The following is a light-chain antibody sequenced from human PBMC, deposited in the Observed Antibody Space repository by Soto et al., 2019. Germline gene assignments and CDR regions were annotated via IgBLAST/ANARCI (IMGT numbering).Light chain of an antibody. V-gene: IGLV1-44*01. Sequence: QSVLTQPPSASGTPGQRVTISCSGSSSNIGSNTVNWYQQLPGTAPKLLIYSNNQRPSGVPDRFSGSKSGTSASLAISGPQSEDEADYYCAAWDDSLNGQVFGGGTKVTVL. CDR1: SSNIGSNT. CDR2: SNN. CDR3: AAWDDSLNGQV. J-gene: IGLJ2*01.